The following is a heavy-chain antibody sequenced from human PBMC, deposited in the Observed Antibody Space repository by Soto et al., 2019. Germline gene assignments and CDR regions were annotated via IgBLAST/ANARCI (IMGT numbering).Heavy chain of an antibody. CDR2: ISGSGDST. J-gene: IGHJ4*02. Sequence: EVQLLESGGGLVQPGGSLRLSCAASGFTFSNYAMSWVRQAPGKGLEWVSAISGSGDSTYYADSVKGRFTISRDNSKNTLSLQMNSLRAEDTAVYYCATNLSYCSGGSCSPHPQKNFDYWGQGTLVTVSS. CDR1: GFTFSNYA. V-gene: IGHV3-23*01. D-gene: IGHD2-15*01. CDR3: ATNLSYCSGGSCSPHPQKNFDY.